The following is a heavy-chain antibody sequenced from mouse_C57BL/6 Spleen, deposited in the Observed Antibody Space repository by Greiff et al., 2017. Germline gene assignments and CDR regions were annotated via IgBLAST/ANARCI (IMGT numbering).Heavy chain of an antibody. CDR1: GFSLTSYA. J-gene: IGHJ4*01. CDR2: IWTGGGT. V-gene: IGHV2-9-1*01. Sequence: VKLQESGPGLVAPSQSLSITCTVSGFSLTSYAISWVRQPPGKGLEWLGVIWTGGGTNYNSALKSRLSISKDNSKSQVFLKMNSLQTDDTARYYCARNPTLNSGAMDYWGQGTSVTVSS. CDR3: ARNPTLNSGAMDY.